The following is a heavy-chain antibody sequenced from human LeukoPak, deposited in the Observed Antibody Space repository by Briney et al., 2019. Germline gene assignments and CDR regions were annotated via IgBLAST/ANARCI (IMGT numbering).Heavy chain of an antibody. V-gene: IGHV1-2*02. CDR2: INPNSGGT. Sequence: ASVKVSCKASGYTFTCYYMHWGRQAPGQGLEWMGWINPNSGGTNYAQKFQGRVTMTRDTSISTAYMELSRLRSDDTAEYYCARSIIVGASDYWGQGTLVTVSS. J-gene: IGHJ4*02. CDR3: ARSIIVGASDY. D-gene: IGHD1-26*01. CDR1: GYTFTCYY.